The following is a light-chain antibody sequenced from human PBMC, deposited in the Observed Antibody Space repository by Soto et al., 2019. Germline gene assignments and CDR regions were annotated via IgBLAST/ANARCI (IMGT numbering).Light chain of an antibody. J-gene: IGKJ5*01. V-gene: IGKV3-20*01. Sequence: EIVLTQSPGTLSLSPGERATLSCRAGQSVSSSYLAWYQQKPGQAPRLLIYGASSRATGIPDRFSGSGSGADFTLTISRLEPEDFAVYYCQRYGSSPPITFGQGTRLEI. CDR2: GAS. CDR1: QSVSSSY. CDR3: QRYGSSPPIT.